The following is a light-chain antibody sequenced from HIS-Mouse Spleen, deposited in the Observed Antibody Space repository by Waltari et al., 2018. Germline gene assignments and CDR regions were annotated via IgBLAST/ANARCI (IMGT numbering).Light chain of an antibody. V-gene: IGLV2-14*03. J-gene: IGLJ2*01. CDR2: EVS. Sequence: QSALTQPASVSGSPGQSITISCTGTSSDVGGYKYVSWYQQHPGKAPKLMIYEVSNRPSGVSNRFSGSKSGKTASLTISGLQAEDEADYYCSSYTSSSTVVFGGGTKLTVL. CDR1: SSDVGGYKY. CDR3: SSYTSSSTVV.